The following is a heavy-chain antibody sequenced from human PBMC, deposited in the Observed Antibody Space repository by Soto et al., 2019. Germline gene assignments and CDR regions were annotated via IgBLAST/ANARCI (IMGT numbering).Heavy chain of an antibody. CDR1: GFDFDTHN. CDR3: ARVKVVVTAIPNAFDI. Sequence: GGSLRLSCVASGFDFDTHNMHCVRQAPGKGLEWISYISMSGSAKYYADSVKGRSTISRDNAKKSVYLQLNNLREEDTARYYCARVKVVVTAIPNAFDIWGQGTMVTVSS. V-gene: IGHV3-48*02. D-gene: IGHD2-21*02. J-gene: IGHJ3*02. CDR2: ISMSGSAK.